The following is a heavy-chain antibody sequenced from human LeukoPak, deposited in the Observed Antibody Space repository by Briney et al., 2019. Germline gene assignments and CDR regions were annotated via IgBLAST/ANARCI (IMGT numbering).Heavy chain of an antibody. CDR3: ATTYYDILTGYSPQYYFDY. D-gene: IGHD3-9*01. J-gene: IGHJ4*02. CDR2: IYYSGST. CDR1: GGSISSYY. V-gene: IGHV4-59*12. Sequence: SETLSLTCTVSGGSISSYYWSWIRQPPGKGLEWIGYIYYSGSTNYNPSLKSRVTISVDTSKNQFSLKLSSVTAADTAVYYCATTYYDILTGYSPQYYFDYWGQGTLVTVSS.